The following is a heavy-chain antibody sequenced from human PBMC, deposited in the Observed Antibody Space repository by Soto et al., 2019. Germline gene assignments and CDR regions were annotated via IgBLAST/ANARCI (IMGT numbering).Heavy chain of an antibody. J-gene: IGHJ4*02. V-gene: IGHV3-64*01. Sequence: GGSLRLSCAASGFTFSNYAMHWVRQAPGKGLEYVSAITNNGGSTKYANSVKGRFTISRDNSKNTLYLQMGSLRAEDMAVYYCARAGYSGYDLFDYWGQGTLVTVSS. D-gene: IGHD5-12*01. CDR2: ITNNGGST. CDR1: GFTFSNYA. CDR3: ARAGYSGYDLFDY.